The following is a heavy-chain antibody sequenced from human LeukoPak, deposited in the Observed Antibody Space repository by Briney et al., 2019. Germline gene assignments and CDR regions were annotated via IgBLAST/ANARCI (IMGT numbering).Heavy chain of an antibody. V-gene: IGHV1-2*02. CDR2: INPNSGGT. CDR1: GYTFTGYY. Sequence: ASVKVSCKASGYTFTGYYLHWVRQAPGQRLEWMGWINPNSGGTDYAQEFRGRVTMTRDTSISTAYMELSSLRSDDTAVYYCARDRPVSRLGTDFDYWGQGALVTVSS. D-gene: IGHD1-7*01. J-gene: IGHJ4*02. CDR3: ARDRPVSRLGTDFDY.